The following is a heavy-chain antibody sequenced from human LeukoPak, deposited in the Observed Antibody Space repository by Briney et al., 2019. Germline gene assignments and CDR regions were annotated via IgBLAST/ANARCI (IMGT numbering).Heavy chain of an antibody. V-gene: IGHV3-23*01. CDR1: GFTFSSFA. D-gene: IGHD5-18*01. Sequence: KSGGSLRLSCAASGFTFSSFAMAWVRQAPGEGREWVSTITSRGGGTHYADSARGRFTISRDNFKNSLFLQMTSLRAEDTAVYYCTKDRWARGFSYNYAFDYWGQGALVTVSS. J-gene: IGHJ4*02. CDR2: ITSRGGGT. CDR3: TKDRWARGFSYNYAFDY.